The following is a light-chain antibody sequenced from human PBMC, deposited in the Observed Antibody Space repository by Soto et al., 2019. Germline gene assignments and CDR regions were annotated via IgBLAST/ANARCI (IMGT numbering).Light chain of an antibody. V-gene: IGKV3-11*01. Sequence: IVLTQSPATLSLSPGERATLSCRASQSVSSFLAWYQQEPGQAPRLLIYDTFNRATGIPARFSGSGSGTDFTLTISGLEPEDFAIYYCQQRSNWPPITFGQGTRLEI. CDR2: DTF. CDR1: QSVSSF. J-gene: IGKJ5*01. CDR3: QQRSNWPPIT.